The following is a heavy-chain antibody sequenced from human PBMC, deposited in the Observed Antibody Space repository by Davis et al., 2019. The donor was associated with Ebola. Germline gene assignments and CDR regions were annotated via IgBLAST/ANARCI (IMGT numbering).Heavy chain of an antibody. CDR1: GFTFRNYW. V-gene: IGHV3-7*01. CDR3: AGTFEYSSSSLFYYYGMDV. CDR2: IKQDGSEK. J-gene: IGHJ6*02. Sequence: GGSLRLSCAASGFTFRNYWMSYWLSWVRQAPGKGLEWVANIKQDGSEKYYVDSVKGRFTISRDNAKNSLYLQMNSLTAEDTAVYYCAGTFEYSSSSLFYYYGMDVWGQGTTVTVSS. D-gene: IGHD6-6*01.